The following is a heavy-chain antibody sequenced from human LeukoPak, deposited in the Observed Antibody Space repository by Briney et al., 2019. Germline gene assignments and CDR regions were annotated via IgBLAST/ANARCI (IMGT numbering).Heavy chain of an antibody. D-gene: IGHD3-10*01. CDR3: ARLTAGFGYYFDY. Sequence: GGSLRLSCAASGFTFSSYGMHWVRQAPGKGLEWVAFIRYDGSNKYYADSVKGRFTISRDNSKNTLYLQMNSLRAEDTAVYYCARLTAGFGYYFDYWGQGTLVTVSS. J-gene: IGHJ4*02. CDR2: IRYDGSNK. CDR1: GFTFSSYG. V-gene: IGHV3-30*02.